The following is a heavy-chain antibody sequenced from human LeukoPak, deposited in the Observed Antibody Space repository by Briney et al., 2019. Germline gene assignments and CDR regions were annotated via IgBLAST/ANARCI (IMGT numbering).Heavy chain of an antibody. J-gene: IGHJ4*02. Sequence: GGSLTLSCEASGFTFSSYEMNWVRQAPGKGLQWVSYISSSGSTIYYGDSMKGLFTISRDNAKNSLYLQMNSMRAEYTAVYYCARVVGVFYDSSGFYFDYWGQGTLVTVSS. CDR1: GFTFSSYE. D-gene: IGHD3-22*01. V-gene: IGHV3-48*03. CDR3: ARVVGVFYDSSGFYFDY. CDR2: ISSSGSTI.